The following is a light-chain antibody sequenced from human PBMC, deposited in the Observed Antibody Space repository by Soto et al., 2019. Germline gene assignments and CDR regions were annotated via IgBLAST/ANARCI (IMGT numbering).Light chain of an antibody. V-gene: IGLV1-47*01. CDR3: AAWDDTVRSYV. Sequence: QSVLTQPPSVSGTPGQRVTISCSGGISNIATNYVHWFQQLPGTAPKVLSNRDNQRPSGVPDRFSGSKSGTSASLAISGLRSEDEAEYYCAAWDDTVRSYVFGNGTKLTGL. CDR1: ISNIATNY. CDR2: RDN. J-gene: IGLJ1*01.